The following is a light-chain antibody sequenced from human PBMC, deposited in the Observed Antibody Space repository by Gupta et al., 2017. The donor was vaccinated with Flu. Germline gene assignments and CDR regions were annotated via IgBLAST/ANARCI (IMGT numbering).Light chain of an antibody. Sequence: DTTLTQSPVFMSATPGDKVNISCKASQDIDDDVNWYQQKPGEAAIFIIQEATTLVPGTPPRFGGSGYGTDLTLTLNNVGSEDATYYFCLQHENFPLGTVGQGPKLEIK. CDR1: QDIDDD. CDR2: EAT. V-gene: IGKV5-2*01. J-gene: IGKJ2*01. CDR3: LQHENFPLGT.